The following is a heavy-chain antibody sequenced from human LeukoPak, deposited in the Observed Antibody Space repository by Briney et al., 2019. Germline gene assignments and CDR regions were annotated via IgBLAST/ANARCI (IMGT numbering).Heavy chain of an antibody. CDR1: GFTFSISW. V-gene: IGHV3-7*01. J-gene: IGHJ5*02. CDR3: ARDRGVPAARRFWFDP. D-gene: IGHD2-2*01. Sequence: GGSLRLSCAASGFTFSISWMSWVRQAPGRGLEWVANIKQDGSEKYYVDSVKGRFSISRDNAKNSLYLQMNSLRAEDTAVYYCARDRGVPAARRFWFDPWGQGTLVTVSS. CDR2: IKQDGSEK.